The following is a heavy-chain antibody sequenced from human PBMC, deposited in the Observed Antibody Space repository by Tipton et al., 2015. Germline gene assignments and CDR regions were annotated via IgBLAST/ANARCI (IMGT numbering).Heavy chain of an antibody. CDR3: ARRLPYFEWSKVYYFDY. CDR2: IHPSDSET. CDR1: GYTFSNHW. Sequence: QLVQSGGEVKKPGESLKISCKVSGYTFSNHWIDWVRQMPGKGLEWVGIIHPSDSETKYSPSFEGLVTISADKSTSTAYLQWSSLKASDTAVYYCARRLPYFEWSKVYYFDYWGQGSPVTVSP. D-gene: IGHD3-9*01. V-gene: IGHV5-51*01. J-gene: IGHJ4*02.